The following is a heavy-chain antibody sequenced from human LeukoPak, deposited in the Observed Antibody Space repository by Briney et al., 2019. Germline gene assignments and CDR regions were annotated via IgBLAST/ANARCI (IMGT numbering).Heavy chain of an antibody. D-gene: IGHD3-10*02. CDR1: EFTFSSYA. Sequence: GGSLRLSCAASEFTFSSYAMQWVRQAPGKGLEWVSGISASGGNTWYADSVKGRFTISRDNSKNTLYLQMNSLRAEDTAVYYCAKDLLGSGSSLGPDYWGQGTLVTVSS. J-gene: IGHJ4*02. CDR2: ISASGGNT. V-gene: IGHV3-23*01. CDR3: AKDLLGSGSSLGPDY.